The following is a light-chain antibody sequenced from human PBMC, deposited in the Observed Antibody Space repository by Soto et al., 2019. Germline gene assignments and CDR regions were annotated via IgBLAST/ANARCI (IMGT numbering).Light chain of an antibody. CDR3: QQYDNLPPL. J-gene: IGKJ4*01. CDR1: QDISNY. V-gene: IGKV1-33*01. CDR2: DAS. Sequence: DIQMTQSPSSLSASVGDRVTITCQASQDISNYLNWYRQKPGKAPKLLIYDASNLETGVPSRFSGSGSGTDFTFTISSLQPEDIATYYCQQYDNLPPLFGGGTKVEIK.